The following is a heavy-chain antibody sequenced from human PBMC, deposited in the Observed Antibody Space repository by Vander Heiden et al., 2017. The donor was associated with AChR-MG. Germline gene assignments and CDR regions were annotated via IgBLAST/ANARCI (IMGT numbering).Heavy chain of an antibody. CDR2: ISVSSVTT. CDR1: GLPFSDYG. J-gene: IGHJ3*02. D-gene: IGHD4-17*01. V-gene: IGHV3-23*01. CDR3: AKDPNGDYIGTFDI. Sequence: DVQVLESGGGLVQPGGSLRLSCAASGLPFSDYGMTWVRQAPGKGLEWVASISVSSVTTQYADYVKGRFTVSRDNSKNTLYLQMHSLRAEETAIYYCAKDPNGDYIGTFDIWGRGTMVTVSS.